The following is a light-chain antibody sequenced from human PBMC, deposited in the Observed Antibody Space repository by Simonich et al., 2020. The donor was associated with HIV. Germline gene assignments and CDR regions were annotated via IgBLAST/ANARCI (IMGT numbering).Light chain of an antibody. V-gene: IGLV1-40*01. CDR3: QSYDSSLSGVV. J-gene: IGLJ2*01. CDR2: GNS. Sequence: QSVLTQPPSVSGAPGQRVTISCTGSISNIGAGYDVQWYQQLPGTAPKLLSFGNSNRPSGVPDRFAGSKSGTSASRAITGLQAEDEADYYCQSYDSSLSGVVFGGGTKLTVL. CDR1: ISNIGAGYD.